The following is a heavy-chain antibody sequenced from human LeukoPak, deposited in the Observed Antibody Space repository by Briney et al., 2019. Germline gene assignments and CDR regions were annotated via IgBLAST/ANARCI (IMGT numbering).Heavy chain of an antibody. CDR2: INHSGST. Sequence: PSETLSLTCAVYGGSFSGYYWSWIRQPPGKGLEWIGEINHSGSTNYNPSLKSRVTISVDTSKNQFSLKLSSVTAADTAVYYCAREGYDSSGYYLYWGLGTLVTVSS. CDR1: GGSFSGYY. V-gene: IGHV4-34*01. J-gene: IGHJ4*02. D-gene: IGHD3-22*01. CDR3: AREGYDSSGYYLY.